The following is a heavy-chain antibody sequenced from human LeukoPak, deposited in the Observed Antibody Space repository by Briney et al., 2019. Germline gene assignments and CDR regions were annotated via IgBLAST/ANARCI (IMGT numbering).Heavy chain of an antibody. CDR2: IRYDGSNK. D-gene: IGHD3-3*01. CDR3: ARGPPIFGVARYYYYYMDV. V-gene: IGHV3-30*02. J-gene: IGHJ6*03. CDR1: GFTFSSYG. Sequence: PGGSLRLSCAASGFTFSSYGMHWVRQAPGKGLEWVAFIRYDGSNKYYADSVKGRFTISRDNSKNTLYLQMNSLRAEDTAVYYCARGPPIFGVARYYYYYMDVWGKGTTVTVSS.